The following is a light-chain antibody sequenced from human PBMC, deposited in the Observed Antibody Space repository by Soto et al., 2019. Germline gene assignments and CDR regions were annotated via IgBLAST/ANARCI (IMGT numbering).Light chain of an antibody. CDR3: QQYGSSPWT. J-gene: IGKJ1*01. CDR1: QSISSN. Sequence: DIVMTQSPATLSVSPGERATLSCRASQSISSNLAWYQQKPGQAPRLLMFRTSSRATGFPARFSGSGSGTEFTLTISRLEPEDFAVYYCQQYGSSPWTFGQGTKVDI. CDR2: RTS. V-gene: IGKV3-15*01.